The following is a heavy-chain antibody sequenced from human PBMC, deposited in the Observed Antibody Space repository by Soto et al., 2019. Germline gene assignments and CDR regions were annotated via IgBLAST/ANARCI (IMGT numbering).Heavy chain of an antibody. CDR2: IDPSDSYT. J-gene: IGHJ5*02. D-gene: IGHD3-22*01. CDR1: GYSFTSYW. V-gene: IGHV5-10-1*01. CDR3: ARLVGDYYYDSSRQNNWFDP. Sequence: GESLKISCKGSGYSFTSYWISWVRQMPGKGLEWMGRIDPSDSYTNYSPSFQGHVTISADKSISTAYLQWSSLKASDTAMYYCARLVGDYYYDSSRQNNWFDPWGQGTLVTVFS.